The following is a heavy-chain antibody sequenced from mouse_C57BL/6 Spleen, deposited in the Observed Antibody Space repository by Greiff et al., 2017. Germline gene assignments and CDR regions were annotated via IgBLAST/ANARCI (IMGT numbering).Heavy chain of an antibody. CDR2: IYPGDGDT. D-gene: IGHD3-3*01. V-gene: IGHV1-82*01. CDR1: GYAFSSSW. CDR3: ARLSMDD. Sequence: QVQLQQSGPELVKPGASVKISCKASGYAFSSSWMNWVKQRPGKGLEWIGRIYPGDGDTNYNGKFKGKATLTADKSSSTAYMQLSSLPSEDSAVYFCARLSMDDWGQGTSVTVSS. J-gene: IGHJ4*01.